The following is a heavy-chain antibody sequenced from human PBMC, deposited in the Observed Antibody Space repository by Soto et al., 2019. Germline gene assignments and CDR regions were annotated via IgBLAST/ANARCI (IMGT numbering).Heavy chain of an antibody. Sequence: MQLVESGGGLVQPGGSLRLSCAASGFTFSSYGMHWVRQAPGKGLEWVAVIWYDGSNKYYADSVKGRFTISRDNSKNTLYLQMNSLRAEDTAVYYCARDFSYLGGYFDYWGQGTLVTVSS. CDR1: GFTFSSYG. D-gene: IGHD3-10*01. V-gene: IGHV3-33*08. J-gene: IGHJ4*02. CDR3: ARDFSYLGGYFDY. CDR2: IWYDGSNK.